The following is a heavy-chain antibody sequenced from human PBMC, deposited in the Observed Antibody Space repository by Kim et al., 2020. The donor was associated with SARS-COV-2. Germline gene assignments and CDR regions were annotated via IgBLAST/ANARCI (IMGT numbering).Heavy chain of an antibody. J-gene: IGHJ3*02. CDR2: INHNGRT. CDR3: VGQIGSGLWACDI. V-gene: IGHV4-39*01. Sequence: SETLSLTCPVSGGSISVTSRDYYWAWIRQTPGKRLEWIATINHNGRTYYNKSHKSRVTITVDRSNNQFSVRLNSVTAADTGVYYCVGQIGSGLWACDIWGRGPVVTVSS. CDR1: GGSISVTSRDYY. D-gene: IGHD6-19*01.